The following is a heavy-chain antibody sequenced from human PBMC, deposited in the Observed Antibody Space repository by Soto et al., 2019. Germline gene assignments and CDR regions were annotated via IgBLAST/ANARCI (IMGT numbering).Heavy chain of an antibody. CDR3: AKNVWGITIFGGMAV. J-gene: IGHJ6*02. D-gene: IGHD3-9*01. V-gene: IGHV3-23*01. CDR2: ISGSGGST. CDR1: GFTFSSYA. Sequence: EVQLLESGGGLVQPGGSLRLSCAASGFTFSSYAMSWVRQAPGKGLEWVSAISGSGGSTYYADSVKGRFTISRDNSKNPLYLQMISLRAEDTDVYYCAKNVWGITIFGGMAVLGQGATATVSS.